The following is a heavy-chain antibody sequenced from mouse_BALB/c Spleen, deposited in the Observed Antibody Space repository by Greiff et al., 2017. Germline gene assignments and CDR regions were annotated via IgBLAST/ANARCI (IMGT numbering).Heavy chain of an antibody. CDR3: ARHRRYAMDY. CDR1: GFAFSSYD. J-gene: IGHJ4*01. CDR2: ISSGGGST. Sequence: EVKLMESGGGLVKPGGSLKLSCAASGFAFSSYDMSWVRQTPEKRLEWVAYISSGGGSTYYPDTVKGRFTISRDNAKNTLYLQMSSLKSEDTAMYYCARHRRYAMDYWGQGTSVTVSS. V-gene: IGHV5-12-1*01.